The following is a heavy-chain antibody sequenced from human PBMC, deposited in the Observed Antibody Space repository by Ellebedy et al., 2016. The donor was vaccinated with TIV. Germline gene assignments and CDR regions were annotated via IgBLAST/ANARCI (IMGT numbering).Heavy chain of an antibody. CDR2: IYYSGST. J-gene: IGHJ4*02. D-gene: IGHD2-15*01. Sequence: SETLSLXXTVSGGSISSYYWSWIRQPPGKGLEWIGYIYYSGSTNYNPSLKSRVTISVDTSKNQFSLKLSSVTAADTAVYYCASAATPSTPVDYWGQGTLVTVSS. CDR1: GGSISSYY. CDR3: ASAATPSTPVDY. V-gene: IGHV4-59*01.